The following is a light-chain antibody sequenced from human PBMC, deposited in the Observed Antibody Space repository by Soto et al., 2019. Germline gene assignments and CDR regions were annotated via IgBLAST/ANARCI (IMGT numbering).Light chain of an antibody. J-gene: IGKJ1*01. CDR1: QSISTW. V-gene: IGKV1-5*03. Sequence: DIQMTQSPSTVSASVGDRVTITCRASQSISTWLAWYQHKAGAAAKLLIYKASSLESGVPSRFSGSGSGTEFTLTISSLEPDDFATYYCQQYNRYWTFGQGTKVEVK. CDR2: KAS. CDR3: QQYNRYWT.